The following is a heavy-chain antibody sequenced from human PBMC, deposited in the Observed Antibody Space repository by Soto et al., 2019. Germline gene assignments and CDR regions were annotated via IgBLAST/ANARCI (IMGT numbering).Heavy chain of an antibody. V-gene: IGHV4-61*01. Sequence: ETLSLTCPVSGGSSKSGSYSWSWIRQPPGKGLEWIGYVYHTGRTSYNPSLKSRVSISMDTSKNQFSLNLDSVTAADTAVYFCARDFAYFDSWGQGTLVTVSS. J-gene: IGHJ4*02. CDR2: VYHTGRT. CDR3: ARDFAYFDS. D-gene: IGHD3-3*01. CDR1: GGSSKSGSYS.